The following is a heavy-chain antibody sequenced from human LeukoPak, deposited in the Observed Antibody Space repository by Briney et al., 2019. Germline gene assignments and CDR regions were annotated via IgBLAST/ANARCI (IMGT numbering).Heavy chain of an antibody. CDR2: FFSDTGKT. CDR1: GFSSSTYA. Sequence: GGSLRLSCAASGFSSSTYAMSWVRQAPGKGLEWVSTFFSDTGKTDYADSVKGRFTISRDTSKNTLYLQMNSLRAEDTAVYYCAKRGAGSGGLHHWGQGTLVTVSS. V-gene: IGHV3-23*01. CDR3: AKRGAGSGGLHH. J-gene: IGHJ5*02. D-gene: IGHD6-19*01.